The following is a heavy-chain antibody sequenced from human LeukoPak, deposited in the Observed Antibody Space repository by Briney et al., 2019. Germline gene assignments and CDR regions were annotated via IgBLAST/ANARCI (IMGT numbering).Heavy chain of an antibody. J-gene: IGHJ4*02. Sequence: GGSLRLSCAASGFTFSSYWMSWVRQAPGKGLEWVANIKQDGSEKYYVDSVKGRFTISRDNAKNSLYLQMNSLRAEDTAVYYCARAILDIVVVPAAMASDYWGQGTLVTVSS. V-gene: IGHV3-7*01. CDR1: GFTFSSYW. CDR2: IKQDGSEK. D-gene: IGHD2-2*01. CDR3: ARAILDIVVVPAAMASDY.